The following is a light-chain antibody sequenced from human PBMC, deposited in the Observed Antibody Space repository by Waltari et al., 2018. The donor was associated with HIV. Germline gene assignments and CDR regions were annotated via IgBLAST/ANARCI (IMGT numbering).Light chain of an antibody. V-gene: IGLV2-14*01. CDR3: SSYTSSDTVV. Sequence: QSALTQPASVSGSPGQSISISCTGTSSDVGGYNAVSWYQQHRAKAPKLVILEVSNRPSGVSNRFSGSKSGNRASLTISGLQAEDEAYYYCSSYTSSDTVVFGGGTKVTVL. CDR2: EVS. CDR1: SSDVGGYNA. J-gene: IGLJ2*01.